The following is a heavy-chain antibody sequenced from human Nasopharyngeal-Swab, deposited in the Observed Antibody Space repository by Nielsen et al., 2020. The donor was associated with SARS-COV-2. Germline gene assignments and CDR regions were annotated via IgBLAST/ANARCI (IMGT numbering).Heavy chain of an antibody. J-gene: IGHJ5*02. CDR2: ISSSGSTI. V-gene: IGHV3-48*03. D-gene: IGHD5-12*01. Sequence: GESLKISCAASGFIFSSYEMNWVRQAPGKGLEWVSYISSSGSTIYYADSVKGRFTISRDNAKNSLYLQMNSLRAEDTAVYYCAREGRWLRDNWFDPWGQGTLVTVSS. CDR1: GFIFSSYE. CDR3: AREGRWLRDNWFDP.